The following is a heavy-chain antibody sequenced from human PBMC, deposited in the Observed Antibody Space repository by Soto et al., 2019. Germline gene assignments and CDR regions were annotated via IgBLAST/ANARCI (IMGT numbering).Heavy chain of an antibody. D-gene: IGHD4-17*01. CDR3: ITYSTVSPS. CDR2: IKPRNEGGTT. J-gene: IGHJ4*02. CDR1: GFTFNNAW. V-gene: IGHV3-15*07. Sequence: GGSLRLSCAASGFTFNNAWMNWVRQAPGKGLEWVGRIKPRNEGGTTDYAAPVKGRFAISRDDSKNTVYLQMNSLKSEDTALYYCITYSTVSPSWGQGTLVTVSS.